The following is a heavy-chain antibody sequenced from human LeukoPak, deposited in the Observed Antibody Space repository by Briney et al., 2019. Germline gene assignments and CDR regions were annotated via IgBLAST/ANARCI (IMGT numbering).Heavy chain of an antibody. CDR1: GFTFSSYW. CDR3: AKNSWNYGSFDY. J-gene: IGHJ4*02. CDR2: IKKDGSEK. Sequence: GGSLGLSCAASGFTFSSYWMSWVRQAPGKGLEWVANIKKDGSEKYYVDSVKGRFTISRDNAKNSLYLQMNSLRAEDTAVYYCAKNSWNYGSFDYWGPGTQVTVSS. D-gene: IGHD1-7*01. V-gene: IGHV3-7*01.